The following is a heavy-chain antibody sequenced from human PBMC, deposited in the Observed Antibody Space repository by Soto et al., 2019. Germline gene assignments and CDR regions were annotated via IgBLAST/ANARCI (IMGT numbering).Heavy chain of an antibody. Sequence: LRLSCASSGFTLSMSAVNWVRQAPGKGLEWVSYISDSGDRTYYADSVKGRFTISRDRSKNTVSLQMDSLRAEDTAVYYCAKDRGIIVKAGDAFDVWGQGTKVTVSS. CDR1: GFTLSMSA. CDR2: ISDSGDRT. J-gene: IGHJ3*01. V-gene: IGHV3-23*01. CDR3: AKDRGIIVKAGDAFDV. D-gene: IGHD3-16*02.